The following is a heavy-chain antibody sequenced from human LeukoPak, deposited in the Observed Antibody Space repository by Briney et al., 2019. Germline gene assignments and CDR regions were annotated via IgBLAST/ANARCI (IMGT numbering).Heavy chain of an antibody. CDR3: ATVLRYFDWLPDHPNWFDP. CDR2: IYYSGST. CDR1: GGSISSSSYY. Sequence: SETLSLTCTVSGGSISSSSYYWGWIRQPPGKGLEWIGSIYYSGSTYYNPSLRSRVTISVDTSKNQFSLKLSSVTAADTAVYYCATVLRYFDWLPDHPNWFDPWGQGTLVTVSS. V-gene: IGHV4-39*07. J-gene: IGHJ5*02. D-gene: IGHD3-9*01.